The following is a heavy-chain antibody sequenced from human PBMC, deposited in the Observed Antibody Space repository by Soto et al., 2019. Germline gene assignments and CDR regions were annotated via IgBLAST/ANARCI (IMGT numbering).Heavy chain of an antibody. CDR2: IIPIFGTS. CDR3: ARDSVRRNNHVIAWTGYHSGFDV. V-gene: IGHV1-69*06. CDR1: GGTLINYA. J-gene: IGHJ6*02. Sequence: QVQLVQSGAEVKKPGSSVKVSCTAAGGTLINYAISWVRQAPGQGLEWMGGIIPIFGTSNYAQKFQGRVTITADKSTSTAYMELSSLRSEDTAIYYCARDSVRRNNHVIAWTGYHSGFDVWGQGTTVAVSS. D-gene: IGHD2-8*02.